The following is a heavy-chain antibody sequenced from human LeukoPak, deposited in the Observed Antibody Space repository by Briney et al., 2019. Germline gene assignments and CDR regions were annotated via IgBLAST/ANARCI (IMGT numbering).Heavy chain of an antibody. V-gene: IGHV1-8*01. CDR2: MNPNNGNT. CDR1: GFTFTSYD. Sequence: ASVKVSCKASGFTFTSYDINWVRQATGQGLEWIGWMNPNNGNTGYAQKFQGRVTMTRDTSISTAYMELRSLRSEDTAVYYCVRDGEGVAISVNYWFDPWGQGTLVTVSS. D-gene: IGHD3-10*01. CDR3: VRDGEGVAISVNYWFDP. J-gene: IGHJ5*02.